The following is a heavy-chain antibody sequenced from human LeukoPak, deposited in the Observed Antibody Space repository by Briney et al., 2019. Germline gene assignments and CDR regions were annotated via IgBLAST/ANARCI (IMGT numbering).Heavy chain of an antibody. CDR3: AKDRVGAILYFDY. V-gene: IGHV3-23*01. Sequence: GGSLRLSCAASGFTFSSYAMSWVRQAPGKGLEWVSAITGSGGTTYYADSMKGRFTISRDNSKNTLYLQMNSLRAEDTAVYYCAKDRVGAILYFDYWGLGTLVTVSS. D-gene: IGHD1-26*01. J-gene: IGHJ4*02. CDR1: GFTFSSYA. CDR2: ITGSGGTT.